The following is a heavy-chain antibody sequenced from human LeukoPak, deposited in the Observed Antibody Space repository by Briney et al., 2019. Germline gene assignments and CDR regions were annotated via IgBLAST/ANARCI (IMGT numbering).Heavy chain of an antibody. J-gene: IGHJ5*02. CDR1: GYSISSGYY. D-gene: IGHD3-3*01. CDR3: ARLTLDYDFWSGYYQYNWFDP. V-gene: IGHV4-38-2*02. CDR2: IYHSGST. Sequence: SETLSLTCTVSGYSISSGYYWGWIRQPPGKGLEWIGSIYHSGSTYYNPSLKSRVTISVDTSKNQFSLKLSSVTAADTAVYYCARLTLDYDFWSGYYQYNWFDPWGQGTLVTVSS.